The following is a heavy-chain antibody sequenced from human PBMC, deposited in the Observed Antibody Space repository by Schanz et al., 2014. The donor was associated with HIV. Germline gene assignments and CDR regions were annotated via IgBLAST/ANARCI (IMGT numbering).Heavy chain of an antibody. J-gene: IGHJ4*02. Sequence: EVHLVESGGGLVQPGGSLRLSCAASGFTFRSYAMTWVRQAPGRGLEWVSSIGSGGGYKYYADSVNGRFTISRDNAKNALHLQMSRLGAEDTAVYYCARDLHDYGDARTDYWGQGILVTVSS. V-gene: IGHV3-21*06. D-gene: IGHD4-17*01. CDR1: GFTFRSYA. CDR3: ARDLHDYGDARTDY. CDR2: IGSGGGYK.